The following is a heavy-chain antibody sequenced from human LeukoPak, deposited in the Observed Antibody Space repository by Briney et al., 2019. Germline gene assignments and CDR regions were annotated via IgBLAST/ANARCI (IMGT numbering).Heavy chain of an antibody. CDR2: ISSNGGST. V-gene: IGHV3-64*01. D-gene: IGHD5-18*01. Sequence: GGSLRLSCAASGFTFSSYAMHWVRQAPGKGLEYVSAISSNGGSTYYANSVKGRFTISRDNAKNSLYLQMNTLRAEDTALYYCARAERGNSYGFLAYWGQGTLVTVSS. CDR3: ARAERGNSYGFLAY. CDR1: GFTFSSYA. J-gene: IGHJ4*02.